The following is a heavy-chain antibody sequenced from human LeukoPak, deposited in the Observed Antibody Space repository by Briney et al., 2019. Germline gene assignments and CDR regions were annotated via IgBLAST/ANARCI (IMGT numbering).Heavy chain of an antibody. J-gene: IGHJ4*02. D-gene: IGHD6-6*01. Sequence: PGRSLRLSCAASGFTFDDYAMHWVRQAPGKGLEWVSGISWNSGSIGCADSVKGRFTISRDNAKNSLYLQMNSLRAEDMALYYCAKDSSSSGRELNYWGQGTLVTVSS. CDR1: GFTFDDYA. V-gene: IGHV3-9*03. CDR3: AKDSSSSGRELNY. CDR2: ISWNSGSI.